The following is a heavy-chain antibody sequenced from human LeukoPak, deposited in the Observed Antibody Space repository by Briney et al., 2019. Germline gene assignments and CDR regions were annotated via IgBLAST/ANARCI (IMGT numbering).Heavy chain of an antibody. CDR3: ASDSIFGVGWEFDP. CDR1: GGSISSGDYY. J-gene: IGHJ5*02. CDR2: IYYSGST. V-gene: IGHV4-61*08. D-gene: IGHD3-3*01. Sequence: SETLSLTCTVSGGSISSGDYYWSWIRQPPGKGLEGIGYIYYSGSTNYNPSLKSRVTISVDTSKNQFSLKLSSVTAADTAVYYCASDSIFGVGWEFDPWGQGTLVTVSS.